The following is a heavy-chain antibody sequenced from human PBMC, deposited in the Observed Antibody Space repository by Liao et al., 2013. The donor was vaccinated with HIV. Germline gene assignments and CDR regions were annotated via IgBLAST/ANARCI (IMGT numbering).Heavy chain of an antibody. D-gene: IGHD2/OR15-2a*01. Sequence: QVQLQESGPGLVKPSQTLSLTCSVSGGSIRSGSYYWGWIRQSPGKGLEGLASIHHSGITYYNPPVKSRVTISLDTPKNEVSLKLNSVTAADTAEYFCVRISSWDRTFDFWGPGTLVTVSS. CDR1: GGSIRSGSYY. V-gene: IGHV4-39*07. CDR3: VRISSWDRTFDF. J-gene: IGHJ4*02. CDR2: IHHSGIT.